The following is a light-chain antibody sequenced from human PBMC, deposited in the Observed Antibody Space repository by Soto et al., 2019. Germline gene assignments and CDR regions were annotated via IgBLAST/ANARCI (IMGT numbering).Light chain of an antibody. CDR1: QSISSW. J-gene: IGKJ4*01. CDR2: EAS. Sequence: DIQMTQTPSTLSASVGDRATITCRASQSISSWLAWYQQKPGKAPKLLIHEASRLESGVPSRFSGSESGTEFTLTISGLHAEDFATYYCQQYNNFPLTFGGGTSVEIK. CDR3: QQYNNFPLT. V-gene: IGKV1-5*01.